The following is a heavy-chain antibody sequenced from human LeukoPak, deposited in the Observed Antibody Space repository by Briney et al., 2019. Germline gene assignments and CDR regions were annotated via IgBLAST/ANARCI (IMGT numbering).Heavy chain of an antibody. V-gene: IGHV4-59*12. CDR2: IYYSGST. CDR1: GGSISSYF. CDR3: ARDRRPSSGLDY. D-gene: IGHD6-19*01. J-gene: IGHJ4*02. Sequence: PSETLSLTCTVSGGSISSYFWSWIRQPPGKGLEYIGYIYYSGSTNYNPSLKSRVTISVDTSKNQFSLKLSSVTAADTAVYYCARDRRPSSGLDYWGQGTLVTVSS.